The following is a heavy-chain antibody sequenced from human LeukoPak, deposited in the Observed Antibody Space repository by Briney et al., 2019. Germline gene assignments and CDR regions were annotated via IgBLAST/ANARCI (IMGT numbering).Heavy chain of an antibody. D-gene: IGHD3-10*01. Sequence: GGSLRLSCAASGFTFSRYAIHWVRQAPGKGLEWVAFIRYDGSDKYYADSVKGRFTISRDNSKNTLYLQMNSLRPEDTAVYYCAKDKDGSGINYKSFDYWGQGTLVTVSS. V-gene: IGHV3-30*02. CDR3: AKDKDGSGINYKSFDY. CDR1: GFTFSRYA. CDR2: IRYDGSDK. J-gene: IGHJ4*02.